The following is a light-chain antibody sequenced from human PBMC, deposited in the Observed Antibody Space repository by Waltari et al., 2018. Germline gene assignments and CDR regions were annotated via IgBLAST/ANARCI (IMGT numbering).Light chain of an antibody. CDR2: DDS. J-gene: IGLJ1*01. CDR1: NIGSKS. V-gene: IGLV3-21*02. Sequence: SYVLTQPPSVSVAPGQTARMTCGANNIGSKSVHWYQKKPGQAPVPVVHDDSDRPPGIPARFPGSNSGNTATLTITRVEAGDEADYYCQLWDKSSDPPYVFGPGTKVTVL. CDR3: QLWDKSSDPPYV.